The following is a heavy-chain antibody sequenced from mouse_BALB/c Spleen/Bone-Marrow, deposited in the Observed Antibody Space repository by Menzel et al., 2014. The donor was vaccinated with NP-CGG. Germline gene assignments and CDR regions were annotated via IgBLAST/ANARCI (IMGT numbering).Heavy chain of an antibody. CDR2: IYPGDGDT. J-gene: IGHJ4*01. CDR3: ARGDGNYPFYAMDY. Sequence: VMLVESGAELVRPGSSVKISCKASGYASSSYWMNWVKQRPGQGLEWIGQIYPGDGDTNYNGKFKGKATLTADKSSSTACMQLSSLTSEDSAVYFCARGDGNYPFYAMDYWGQGTSVTVSS. D-gene: IGHD2-1*01. V-gene: IGHV1-80*01. CDR1: GYASSSYW.